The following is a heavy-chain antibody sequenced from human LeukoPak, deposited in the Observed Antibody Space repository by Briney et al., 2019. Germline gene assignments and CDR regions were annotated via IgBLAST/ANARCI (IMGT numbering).Heavy chain of an antibody. CDR3: AVIRGYFDY. J-gene: IGHJ4*02. Sequence: PSETLSLTCTVSGDSISSRSYYWGWIRQPPGKGLEWIGSMYYSGSTYYNPSLKSRVTISVVTSKNQFSLKLNSVTAADTAVYYCAVIRGYFDYWGQGTLVTVSS. CDR1: GDSISSRSYY. CDR2: MYYSGST. V-gene: IGHV4-39*01.